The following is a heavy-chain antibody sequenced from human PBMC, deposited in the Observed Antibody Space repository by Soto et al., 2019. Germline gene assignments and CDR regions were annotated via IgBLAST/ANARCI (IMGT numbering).Heavy chain of an antibody. V-gene: IGHV4-34*01. J-gene: IGHJ5*02. CDR1: GGSFSGYY. Sequence: SETLSLTCAVYGGSFSGYYWSWIRQPPGKGLEWIGEINHSGSTNYNPSLKSRVTISVDTSKNQFSLKLSSVTAADTAVYYCARLSGYYDILTGYYNWFDPWGQGTLVTVSS. CDR3: ARLSGYYDILTGYYNWFDP. CDR2: INHSGST. D-gene: IGHD3-9*01.